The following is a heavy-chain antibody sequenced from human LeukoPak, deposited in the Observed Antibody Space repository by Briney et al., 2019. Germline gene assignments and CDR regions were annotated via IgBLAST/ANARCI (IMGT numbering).Heavy chain of an antibody. V-gene: IGHV4-59*01. Sequence: SETLSLTCSVSGGSIGSYHWSWIRQPPGKGLEWIGHVHYTWNTKYNPSLTGRVSISLDRSKNQFSLSLSSLTAADTAVYYCARVATKGGMDVWGQGTTVIVSS. CDR2: VHYTWNT. J-gene: IGHJ6*02. D-gene: IGHD2-8*01. CDR3: ARVATKGGMDV. CDR1: GGSIGSYH.